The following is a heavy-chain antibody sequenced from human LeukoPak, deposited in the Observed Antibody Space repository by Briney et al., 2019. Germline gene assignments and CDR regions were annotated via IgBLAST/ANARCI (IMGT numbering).Heavy chain of an antibody. CDR1: GYSFNTYW. D-gene: IGHD5-24*01. V-gene: IGHV5-51*01. CDR2: IYPGDSDT. Sequence: HGESLKISCRGSGYSFNTYWIGWVRQMPGRGLEWMGIIYPGDSDTRYSPSFQGQVTMSADKSINTAYLQWSSLKASDTAMYYCARPVEMATSPFDYWGQGTLVTVSS. CDR3: ARPVEMATSPFDY. J-gene: IGHJ4*02.